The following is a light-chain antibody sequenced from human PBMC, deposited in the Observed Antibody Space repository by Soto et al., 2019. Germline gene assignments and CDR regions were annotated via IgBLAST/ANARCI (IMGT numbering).Light chain of an antibody. CDR3: CSYAGSSTYV. Sequence: QSVLTPPASVSGSPGQSITISCTGTNSDVGNYNLVSWYQQHPGKAPKVMIYEVNKRPSGVSNRFSGSKSGNTASLTVSGLQAEDEADYYCCSYAGSSTYVFGTGTKVTVL. V-gene: IGLV2-23*02. CDR2: EVN. J-gene: IGLJ1*01. CDR1: NSDVGNYNL.